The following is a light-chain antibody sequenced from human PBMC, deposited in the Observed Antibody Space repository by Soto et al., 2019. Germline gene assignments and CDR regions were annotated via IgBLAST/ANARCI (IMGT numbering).Light chain of an antibody. J-gene: IGLJ3*02. CDR1: SSNIGAGYD. CDR3: QSYDSSLRGWV. Sequence: QSVLTQPPSVSGAPGQRVTISCTGSSSNIGAGYDVHWYQQLPGTAPKFLIYGNSNRPSGVPDRFSGSKSGTSASLAITGLQAEDEADYYCQSYDSSLRGWVFGGGTQLTVL. V-gene: IGLV1-40*01. CDR2: GNS.